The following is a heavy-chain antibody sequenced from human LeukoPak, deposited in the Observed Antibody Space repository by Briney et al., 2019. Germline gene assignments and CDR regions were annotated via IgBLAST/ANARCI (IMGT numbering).Heavy chain of an antibody. CDR3: ARSRITMIVVAAFDI. CDR2: ISSSSSYI. J-gene: IGHJ3*02. CDR1: GFTFSSYS. V-gene: IGHV3-21*01. Sequence: PGGSLRLSCAASGFTFSSYSMNWVRQAPGKGLEWVSSISSSSSYIYYADSVKGRFTISRDNAKNSLYLQMNSLRAEDTAVYYCARSRITMIVVAAFDIWGQGTMVTVSS. D-gene: IGHD3-22*01.